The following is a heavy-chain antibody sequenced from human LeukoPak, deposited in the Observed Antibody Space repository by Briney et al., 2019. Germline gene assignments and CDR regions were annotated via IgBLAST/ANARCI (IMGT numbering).Heavy chain of an antibody. CDR3: AREGLTSVVDAFDI. V-gene: IGHV3-7*01. CDR1: GFTFSCYW. Sequence: GGSLRLSCSASGFTFSCYWMSWVRQAPGKGLEWVANIKQDGSEKYYVDSVKGRFTISRDNAKTSLYTQMNSLRAEDTAVYYCAREGLTSVVDAFDIWGQGTMVTVSS. CDR2: IKQDGSEK. D-gene: IGHD4-23*01. J-gene: IGHJ3*02.